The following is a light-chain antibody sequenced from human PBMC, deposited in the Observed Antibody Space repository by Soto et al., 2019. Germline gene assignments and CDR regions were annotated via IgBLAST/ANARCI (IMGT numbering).Light chain of an antibody. CDR2: AAS. V-gene: IGKV1-39*01. CDR1: QSIRSL. J-gene: IGKJ1*01. CDR3: QQSYSTPET. Sequence: DIQMTQSPSSLSASVGDRVTITCRASQSIRSLLNWYQQKPGKAPRLLIYAASSLQSAVPSRFSASGSGTDFTITISSLQPEDFATYYCQQSYSTPETFGQGTKVEI.